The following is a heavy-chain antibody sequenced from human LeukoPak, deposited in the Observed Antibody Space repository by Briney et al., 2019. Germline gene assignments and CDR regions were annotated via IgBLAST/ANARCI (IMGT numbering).Heavy chain of an antibody. CDR3: ARDGITMVRGAMRYYYYYGMDV. CDR1: GDSVSSNSAA. Sequence: SQTLSLTCAISGDSVSSNSAAWNWIRQSPSRGLEWLGRTYYRSKWYNDYAVSVKSRITINPDTSKNQFSLQLNSVTPEDTAVYYCARDGITMVRGAMRYYYYYGMDVWGQGTTVTVSS. J-gene: IGHJ6*02. D-gene: IGHD3-10*01. V-gene: IGHV6-1*01. CDR2: TYYRSKWYN.